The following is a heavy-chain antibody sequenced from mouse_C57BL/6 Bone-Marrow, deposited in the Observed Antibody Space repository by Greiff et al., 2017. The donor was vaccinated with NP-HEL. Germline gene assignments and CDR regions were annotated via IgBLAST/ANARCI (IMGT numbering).Heavy chain of an antibody. CDR2: ISDGGSYT. Sequence: EVKLMESGGGLVKPGGSLKLSCAASGFTFSSYAMSWVRQTPEKRLEWVATISDGGSYTYYPENVKGRFTISRDNAKNNLYLQMSHLKSEDTAMYYCARDLGAMDYWGQGTSVTVSS. V-gene: IGHV5-4*01. CDR3: ARDLGAMDY. J-gene: IGHJ4*01. CDR1: GFTFSSYA.